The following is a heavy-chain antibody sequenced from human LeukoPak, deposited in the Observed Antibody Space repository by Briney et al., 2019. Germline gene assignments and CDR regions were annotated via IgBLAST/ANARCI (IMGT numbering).Heavy chain of an antibody. Sequence: KPGGSLRLSCAASGFTFSDYYMRWIRQAPGKGLEWVSYISSSGSTIYYADSVKGRFTISRDNAKNSLYLQMNSLRAEDTAVYYCAREKYYYDSSADWFDPWGQGTLVTVSS. CDR1: GFTFSDYY. D-gene: IGHD3-22*01. J-gene: IGHJ5*02. V-gene: IGHV3-11*04. CDR3: AREKYYYDSSADWFDP. CDR2: ISSSGSTI.